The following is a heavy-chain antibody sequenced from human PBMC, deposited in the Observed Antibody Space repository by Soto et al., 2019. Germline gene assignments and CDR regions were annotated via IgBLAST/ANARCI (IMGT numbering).Heavy chain of an antibody. Sequence: PSQALSLTCTVSGGSTRSYHWSWFRQPPGKGKEWIGYIYYSGSTNYNPSLKSRVTISVDTSKNQFSLKLSSVTAADTAVYYCARLYGLDAFDIWGQGTMVT. CDR1: GGSTRSYH. V-gene: IGHV4-59*08. J-gene: IGHJ3*02. CDR3: ARLYGLDAFDI. D-gene: IGHD3-16*02. CDR2: IYYSGST.